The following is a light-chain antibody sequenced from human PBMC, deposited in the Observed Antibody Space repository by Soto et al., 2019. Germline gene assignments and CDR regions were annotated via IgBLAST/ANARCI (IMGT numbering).Light chain of an antibody. CDR3: QQYGSLPLT. V-gene: IGKV3-20*01. CDR1: ESVSDNY. CDR2: GAS. Sequence: VLLQYPGTLSLSPGERATLSCRASESVSDNYFAWYQQRSGQAPRLVLYGASSRASAVPDRFSGSGCGAAFTLPISRLEPEDFAVYYCQQYGSLPLTFGGGTKVDIK. J-gene: IGKJ4*01.